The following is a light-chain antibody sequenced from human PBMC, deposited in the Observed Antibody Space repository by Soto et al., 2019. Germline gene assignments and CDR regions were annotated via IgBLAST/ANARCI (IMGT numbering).Light chain of an antibody. J-gene: IGKJ4*01. CDR3: LHALQTPLT. V-gene: IGKV2-28*01. CDR1: QSLLHSNGYNY. CDR2: LGS. Sequence: DIVMTQSPLSLPVTPGQPDSISCRSSQSLLHSNGYNYLDWYLQKPGQSPQLLIYLGSNRASGVTDRFGGSGSGTDFTLKISRVDAEDVGVYYCLHALQTPLTFGGGTKVEIK.